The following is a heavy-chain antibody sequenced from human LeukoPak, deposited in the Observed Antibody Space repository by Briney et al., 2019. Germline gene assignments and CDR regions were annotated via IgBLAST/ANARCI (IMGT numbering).Heavy chain of an antibody. J-gene: IGHJ4*02. CDR2: IYPGDSDT. CDR3: ARQFEYSSSSGEVDY. D-gene: IGHD6-6*01. CDR1: GYSFTSHW. V-gene: IGHV5-51*01. Sequence: GESLKISCKGSGYSFTSHWIGWVRQMSGKGLEWMGIIYPGDSDTRYRPSFQGQVTMSADKSISTAHLQWSSLKASDTAMYYCARQFEYSSSSGEVDYWGQGTLVTVSS.